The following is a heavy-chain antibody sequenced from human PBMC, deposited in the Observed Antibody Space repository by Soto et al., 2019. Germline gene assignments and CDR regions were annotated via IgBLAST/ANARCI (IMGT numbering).Heavy chain of an antibody. V-gene: IGHV4-34*01. CDR1: GGSFRCYY. CDR3: ARXQEVVAPVKTYYYGMDV. J-gene: IGHJ6*02. Sequence: SVSLSLTCAVYGGSFRCYYWTGIRQPPGKGLEWIGGINQSGSTNYNPSLRSRVTISADTSKNQFSLNLSSVTAPDTAVYYCARXQEVVAPVKTYYYGMDVWGQGTTVTGSS. CDR2: INQSGST. D-gene: IGHD2-15*01.